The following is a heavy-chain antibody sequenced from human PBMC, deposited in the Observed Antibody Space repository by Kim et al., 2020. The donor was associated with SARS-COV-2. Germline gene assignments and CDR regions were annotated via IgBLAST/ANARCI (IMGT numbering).Heavy chain of an antibody. J-gene: IGHJ5*02. CDR1: GYTFTSYD. D-gene: IGHD6-13*01. V-gene: IGHV1-8*01. CDR3: ARTPTTRIAAAGRKIFDP. CDR2: MNPNSGNT. Sequence: ASVKVSCKASGYTFTSYDINWVRQATGQGLEWMGWMNPNSGNTGYAQKFQGRVTMTRNTSISTAYMELSSLRSEDTAVYYCARTPTTRIAAAGRKIFDPWGQGTLVTVSS.